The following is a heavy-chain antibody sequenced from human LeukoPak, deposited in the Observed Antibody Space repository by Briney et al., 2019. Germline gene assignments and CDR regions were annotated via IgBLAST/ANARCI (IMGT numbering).Heavy chain of an antibody. D-gene: IGHD3-10*01. CDR3: AEDNVASYGSGSYSPYFDY. V-gene: IGHV3-43D*03. CDR2: ISWDGGST. Sequence: GGSLRLSCAASGFTFDDYAMHWVRQAPGKGLEWVSLISWDGGSTYYADSVKGRFTISRDNSKNFLYLQMNSLRAEDTALYYCAEDNVASYGSGSYSPYFDYWGQGTLVTVSS. J-gene: IGHJ4*02. CDR1: GFTFDDYA.